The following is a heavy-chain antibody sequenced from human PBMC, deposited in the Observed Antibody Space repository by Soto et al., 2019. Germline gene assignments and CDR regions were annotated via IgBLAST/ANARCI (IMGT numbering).Heavy chain of an antibody. D-gene: IGHD1-20*01. V-gene: IGHV4-4*02. CDR3: ARDSKYHRNSYWYFDL. Sequence: QVQLQESGPGLVKPSGTLSLSCDVSGASLSSTHWWSWVRQPPGKGLEWIGEIYHTGSANYNSSLNSRVAISVDKSKNQFSLNLTSVTAADTAVYYCARDSKYHRNSYWYFDLWGRGTLVTVSS. CDR2: IYHTGSA. CDR1: GASLSSTHW. J-gene: IGHJ2*01.